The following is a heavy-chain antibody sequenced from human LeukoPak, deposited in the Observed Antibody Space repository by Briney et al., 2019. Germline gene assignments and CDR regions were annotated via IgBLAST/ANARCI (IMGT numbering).Heavy chain of an antibody. CDR3: ARATNRRTSSSWYY. V-gene: IGHV1-8*03. Sequence: ASVKVSCKASGYTFTGYDINWVRQATGQGLEWMGWMNPNSGNTGYAQKFQGRVTITRNTSISTAYMELSSLRSEDTAVYYCARATNRRTSSSWYYWGQGTLVTVSS. CDR2: MNPNSGNT. D-gene: IGHD6-13*01. CDR1: GYTFTGYD. J-gene: IGHJ4*02.